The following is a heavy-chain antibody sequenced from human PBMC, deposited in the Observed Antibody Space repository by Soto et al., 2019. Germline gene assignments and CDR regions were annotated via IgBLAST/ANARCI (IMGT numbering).Heavy chain of an antibody. D-gene: IGHD5-18*01. CDR1: GGTFSSNA. J-gene: IGHJ4*02. V-gene: IGHV1-69*12. CDR3: GTGGSRYSPDARFYFEF. CDR2: IIPIFGTA. Sequence: QVQLVQSGAEVKKPGSSVKVTCKASGGTFSSNAISWVRQAPGQGLEWMGGIIPIFGTAHYAQKFQGRITITADYSTSTASMELSSLTSEATVVYYRGTGGSRYSPDARFYFEFWGQGNLVSGSS.